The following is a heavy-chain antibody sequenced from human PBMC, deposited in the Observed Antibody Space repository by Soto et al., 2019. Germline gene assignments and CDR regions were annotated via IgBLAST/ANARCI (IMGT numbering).Heavy chain of an antibody. CDR1: GFTFSSYW. D-gene: IGHD2-2*01. J-gene: IGHJ4*02. Sequence: PGGSLRLSCAASGFTFSSYWMRWVRQAPGKGLEWVSRISSSSSSTYYADSVKGRFTISRDNAKNSLYLQMNSLRAEDTAVYYCAAYCSSTSCYVGYWGQGTLVTVSS. V-gene: IGHV3-48*01. CDR2: ISSSSSST. CDR3: AAYCSSTSCYVGY.